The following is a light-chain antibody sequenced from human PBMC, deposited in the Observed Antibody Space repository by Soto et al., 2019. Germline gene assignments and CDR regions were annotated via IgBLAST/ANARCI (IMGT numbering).Light chain of an antibody. CDR2: GAS. CDR3: QQYNNWPFT. V-gene: IGKV3-15*01. Sequence: EIVMTQSPATLSVSPGERATLSCRASQSVSRNLAWYQQKRGQAPRLLIYGASARAAGIPARFSGSGSGTDFTLTIISLQSEDFAVYYCQQYNNWPFTFGPGTTVDI. CDR1: QSVSRN. J-gene: IGKJ3*01.